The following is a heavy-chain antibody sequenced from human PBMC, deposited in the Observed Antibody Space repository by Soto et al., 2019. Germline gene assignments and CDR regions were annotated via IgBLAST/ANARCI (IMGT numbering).Heavy chain of an antibody. J-gene: IGHJ4*02. V-gene: IGHV4-34*01. CDR2: INHSGST. CDR3: ARREYSSSFDY. Sequence: PSETLSLTCAVYGGSFSGYYWSWIRQPPGKGLEWIGEINHSGSTNYNPSLKSRVTISVDTSKNQFSLKLSSVTAADTAVYYCARREYSSSFDYWGQGTLVTVSS. CDR1: GGSFSGYY. D-gene: IGHD6-6*01.